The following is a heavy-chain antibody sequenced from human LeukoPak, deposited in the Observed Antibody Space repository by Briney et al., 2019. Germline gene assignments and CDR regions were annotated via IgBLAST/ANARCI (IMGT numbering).Heavy chain of an antibody. Sequence: SETLSLTCVVYGGSFSGYYWSWIRQPPGKGLEWIGYIYYSGNTNYSPSLKSRVTISVDTSKKQFSLKLSSVTAADTAVYYCARSAIAVAGLLDYWGQGTLVTVSS. D-gene: IGHD6-19*01. CDR3: ARSAIAVAGLLDY. V-gene: IGHV4-59*01. CDR1: GGSFSGYY. J-gene: IGHJ4*02. CDR2: IYYSGNT.